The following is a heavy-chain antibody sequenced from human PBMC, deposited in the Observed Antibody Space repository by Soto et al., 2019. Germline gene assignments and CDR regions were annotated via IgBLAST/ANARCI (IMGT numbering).Heavy chain of an antibody. D-gene: IGHD6-19*01. CDR2: IDWDDDK. CDR3: ARYRIAVAVPDAFDI. J-gene: IGHJ3*02. CDR1: GFSLSTSGMC. Sequence: GSGPTLVNPTQTLTLTCTFSGFSLSTSGMCVSWIRQPPGKALEWLALIDWDDDKYYSTSLKTRLTISKDTSKNQVVLTMTNMDPVDTATYYCARYRIAVAVPDAFDIWGQGTIVTVSS. V-gene: IGHV2-70*01.